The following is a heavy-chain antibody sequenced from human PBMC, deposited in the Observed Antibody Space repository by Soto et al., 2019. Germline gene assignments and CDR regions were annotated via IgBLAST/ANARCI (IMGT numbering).Heavy chain of an antibody. Sequence: QVQLQESGPGLVKPSQTLSLTCTVSGGSISSGGYFWSWIRQHPGKGLEWIGFIYYSGSTYYNPSLKRRVTXSXAXSXXHFSLKLSSVTAADTAVYYCAREGAAPYCYYGMDVWGQGTTVTVSS. V-gene: IGHV4-31*03. CDR3: AREGAAPYCYYGMDV. CDR1: GGSISSGGYF. J-gene: IGHJ6*02. CDR2: IYYSGST. D-gene: IGHD6-6*01.